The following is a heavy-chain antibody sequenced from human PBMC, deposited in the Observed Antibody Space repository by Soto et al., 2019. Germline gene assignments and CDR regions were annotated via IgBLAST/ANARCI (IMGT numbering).Heavy chain of an antibody. CDR2: IYFSGST. CDR1: GDSISSGGYF. D-gene: IGHD1-26*01. V-gene: IGHV4-61*08. J-gene: IGHJ4*02. Sequence: PSETLSLTCTVSGDSISSGGYFWSWIRQHPGKGLEWIGYIYFSGSTNYNPSLKSRVTISVDTSKNQFSLKLSSVTAADTAVYYCARAVGVGDFDYWGQGTLVTVSS. CDR3: ARAVGVGDFDY.